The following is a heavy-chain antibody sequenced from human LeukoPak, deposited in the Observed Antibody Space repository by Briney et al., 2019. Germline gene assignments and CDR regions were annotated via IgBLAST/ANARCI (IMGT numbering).Heavy chain of an antibody. Sequence: SGGSLRLSCAASGFTFSSYSMNWVRQAPGKGLEWVSSISSSSSYIYYADSVKGRFTISRDNAKDSLYLQMNGLRAEDTAVYYCARDPSVAAAASPPPNYWGQGTLVTVSS. V-gene: IGHV3-21*01. CDR1: GFTFSSYS. J-gene: IGHJ4*02. CDR3: ARDPSVAAAASPPPNY. D-gene: IGHD6-13*01. CDR2: ISSSSSYI.